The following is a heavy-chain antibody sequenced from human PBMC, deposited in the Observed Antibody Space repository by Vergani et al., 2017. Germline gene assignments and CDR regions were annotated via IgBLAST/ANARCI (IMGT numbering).Heavy chain of an antibody. J-gene: IGHJ4*02. CDR3: SEGTGHYFDY. V-gene: IGHV1-69*06. CDR1: GGTFSSYA. Sequence: QVQLVQSGAEVKKPGSSVKVSCKASGGTFSSYAISWVRQAPGQGLEWMGGIIRIFGTENYAQRVQGRVTITADKSTSTAYLELSSLRPDDTAVYYCSEGTGHYFDYWGQGTLVTVSS. D-gene: IGHD2-8*02. CDR2: IIRIFGTE.